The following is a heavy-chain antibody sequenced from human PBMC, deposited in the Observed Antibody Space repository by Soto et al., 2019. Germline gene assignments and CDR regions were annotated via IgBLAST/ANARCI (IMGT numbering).Heavy chain of an antibody. CDR1: GYSFTSLD. J-gene: IGHJ4*02. D-gene: IGHD1-26*01. V-gene: IGHV1-8*01. Sequence: GASVKVSCKASGYSFTSLDINWVRQTAGQGLEWMGWMQPSTGRTGYAQKFQGRVTMTRDTSINTAYMELTTLTSDDTAFYYCARGVSAGVDYWGPGTMVTVYS. CDR3: ARGVSAGVDY. CDR2: MQPSTGRT.